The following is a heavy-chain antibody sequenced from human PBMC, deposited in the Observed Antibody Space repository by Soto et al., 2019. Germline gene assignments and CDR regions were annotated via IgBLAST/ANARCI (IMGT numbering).Heavy chain of an antibody. CDR3: AKEGIAVPDPYYYYGMDV. CDR1: GFTFSSYA. CDR2: ISGSGGST. V-gene: IGHV3-23*01. D-gene: IGHD6-19*01. Sequence: GGSLRLSCAASGFTFSSYAMSWVRQAPGKGLEWVSAISGSGGSTYYADSVKGRFTISRDNSKNTLYLQMNSLRAEDTAVYYCAKEGIAVPDPYYYYGMDVWGQGTTVTVSS. J-gene: IGHJ6*02.